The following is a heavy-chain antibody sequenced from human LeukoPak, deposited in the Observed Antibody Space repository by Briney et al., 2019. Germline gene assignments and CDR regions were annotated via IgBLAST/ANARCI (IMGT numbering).Heavy chain of an antibody. V-gene: IGHV3-23*01. CDR3: ARHLGYCSSGNCYFDY. CDR1: GFTFSTSA. J-gene: IGHJ4*02. Sequence: GGSLRLSCAASGFTFSTSAMSWVRQAPGKGLEWLSGINPSGDNTFSANSVKGRFSISRDNSKNTVSLQMNTLRAEDTAIYYCARHLGYCSSGNCYFDYWGQGTLVTVSS. CDR2: INPSGDNT. D-gene: IGHD2-15*01.